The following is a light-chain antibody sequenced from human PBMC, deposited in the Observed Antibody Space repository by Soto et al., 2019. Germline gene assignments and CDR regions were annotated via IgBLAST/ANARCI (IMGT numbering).Light chain of an antibody. Sequence: QSALTQPRSLSGSPGQSVTISCTGTSGDVGGYNYVAWYQQRAGEAPELMIYDVTKRPSGVPDRFSGSKSGNTASLTVSGLQAADEADYFCKSYAGSNTYVFGSGTKVTVL. V-gene: IGLV2-11*01. CDR3: KSYAGSNTYV. CDR1: SGDVGGYNY. CDR2: DVT. J-gene: IGLJ1*01.